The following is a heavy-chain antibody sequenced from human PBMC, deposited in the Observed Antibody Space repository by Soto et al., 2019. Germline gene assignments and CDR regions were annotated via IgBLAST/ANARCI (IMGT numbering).Heavy chain of an antibody. CDR1: GGPLSITNNS. Sequence: ERLSLTCKVSGGPLSITNNSCGWIRQPPGKGLEWIGSIYYTGSTYYNPSLKSRVTISVDTSKDQFSLKLSSVTATDTAVYFCARPLLTTADYYYGTDVWGQGTSVT. CDR3: ARPLLTTADYYYGTDV. CDR2: IYYTGST. J-gene: IGHJ6*02. D-gene: IGHD4-17*01. V-gene: IGHV4-39*01.